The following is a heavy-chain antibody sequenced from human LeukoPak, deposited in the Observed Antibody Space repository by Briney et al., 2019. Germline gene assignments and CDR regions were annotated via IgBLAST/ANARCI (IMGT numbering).Heavy chain of an antibody. CDR2: ISGSGGST. J-gene: IGHJ4*02. CDR1: GFTFSSYA. V-gene: IGHV3-23*01. Sequence: PGGSLRLSCAASGFTFSSYAMSWVRQAPGKGLEWVSAISGSGGSTYYADSVKGRFTISRDNSKNTLYLQMNSLRAEDTAVYYCASADLNYYDSSGYSFDYWGQGTLVTVSS. CDR3: ASADLNYYDSSGYSFDY. D-gene: IGHD3-22*01.